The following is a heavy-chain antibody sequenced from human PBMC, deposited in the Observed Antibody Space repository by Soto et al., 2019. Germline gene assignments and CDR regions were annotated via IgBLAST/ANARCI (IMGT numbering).Heavy chain of an antibody. CDR3: ARAYIVVVVAATPPTYGMDV. V-gene: IGHV4-34*01. CDR2: INHSGST. CDR1: GGSFSGYY. Sequence: QVQLQQWGAGLLTPSETLSLTCAVYGGSFSGYYWSWIRQPPGKGLEWIGEINHSGSTDYNPSLKSRVTISVDTSKNQFSLKLSSVTAADTAVYYCARAYIVVVVAATPPTYGMDVWGQGTTVTVSS. D-gene: IGHD2-15*01. J-gene: IGHJ6*02.